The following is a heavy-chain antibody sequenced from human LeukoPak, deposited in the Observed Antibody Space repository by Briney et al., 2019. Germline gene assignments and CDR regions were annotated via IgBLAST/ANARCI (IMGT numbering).Heavy chain of an antibody. Sequence: PGRSLRLSCTASGFTFGDYAMSWFRQAPGKGLEWVGFIRSKAYGGTTEHAASVKGRFTISRDDSKSIAYLQMYSLKTEDTAVYYCEVVTAGSAFDIWGQGTMVTVSS. J-gene: IGHJ3*02. V-gene: IGHV3-49*03. D-gene: IGHD2-21*02. CDR1: GFTFGDYA. CDR3: EVVTAGSAFDI. CDR2: IRSKAYGGTT.